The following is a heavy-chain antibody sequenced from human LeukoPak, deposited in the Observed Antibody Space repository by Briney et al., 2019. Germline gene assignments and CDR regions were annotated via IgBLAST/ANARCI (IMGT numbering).Heavy chain of an antibody. CDR2: TNYDGSDR. CDR3: AEDLPDRYSLEY. V-gene: IGHV3-30*18. CDR1: GFTFRNYA. Sequence: PGRSLRLSCAASGFTFRNYAMYWVRQAPGKGLEWVAFTNYDGSDRCYADSVKGRFTVSRDNPKNTLYLQMNSLRTEDTAVYYCAEDLPDRYSLEYWGQGTMVTVSS. J-gene: IGHJ4*02. D-gene: IGHD2-15*01.